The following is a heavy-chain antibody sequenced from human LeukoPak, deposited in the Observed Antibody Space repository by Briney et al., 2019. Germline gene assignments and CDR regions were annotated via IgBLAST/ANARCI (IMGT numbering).Heavy chain of an antibody. CDR1: GGSISSYY. CDR3: ARGGSSWSEYYYYYGMDV. J-gene: IGHJ6*02. Sequence: PSETLSLTCTVSGGSISSYYWSWIRQPPGKGLEWIGYIYYSGSTNYNPSLKSRVTISVDTSKNQFSLKLSSVTAADTAVYYCARGGSSWSEYYYYYGMDVWGQGTTVTVSS. D-gene: IGHD6-13*01. V-gene: IGHV4-59*08. CDR2: IYYSGST.